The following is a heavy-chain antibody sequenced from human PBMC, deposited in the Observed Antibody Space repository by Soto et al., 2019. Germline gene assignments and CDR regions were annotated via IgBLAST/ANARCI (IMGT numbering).Heavy chain of an antibody. CDR1: TFTFSTYE. CDR3: ARSWNEYLDY. Sequence: GGSLRLPCAASTFTFSTYEMTWVRQAPGKGLAWVSYSPSSDGTIYYADSVKGRITISRDNAKKSQYLEMSSLRAEDTAVYYCARSWNEYLDYWGQGTLVTVSS. CDR2: SPSSDGTI. V-gene: IGHV3-48*03. J-gene: IGHJ4*02. D-gene: IGHD1-1*01.